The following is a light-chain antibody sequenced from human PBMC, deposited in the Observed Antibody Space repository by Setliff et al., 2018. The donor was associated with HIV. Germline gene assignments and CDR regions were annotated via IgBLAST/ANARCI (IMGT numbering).Light chain of an antibody. V-gene: IGLV2-14*01. CDR2: EVS. CDR3: TSYTTPSAPLV. CDR1: SSDIGTYNF. J-gene: IGLJ1*01. Sequence: QSVLTQPASVSGSPGQSITISCTGSSSDIGTYNFVSWYQQYPNKAPKVVIYEVSVRPSGISNRFSGSKSGNTASLTISRLQPEDDADCYCTSYTTPSAPLVFGRGTKVTVL.